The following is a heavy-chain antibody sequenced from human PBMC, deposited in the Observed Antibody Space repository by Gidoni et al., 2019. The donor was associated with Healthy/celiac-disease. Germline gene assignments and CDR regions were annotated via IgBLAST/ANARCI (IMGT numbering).Heavy chain of an antibody. CDR1: GFTFSSYG. CDR2: IGYDGSNK. V-gene: IGHV3-33*01. J-gene: IGHJ4*02. CDR3: ARDYGVSTALFDY. Sequence: QVQLVESGGDVVQPGRSLRLSCAVAGFTFSSYGMHWVRQAPGKGLEWVAVIGYDGSNKYYAYSVKGRFTISRDNSKNTLYLQMNSLRAEDTAVYYCARDYGVSTALFDYWGQGTLVTVSS. D-gene: IGHD4-4*01.